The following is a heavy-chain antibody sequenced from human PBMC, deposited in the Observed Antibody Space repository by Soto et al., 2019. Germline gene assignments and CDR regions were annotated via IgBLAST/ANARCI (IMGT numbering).Heavy chain of an antibody. CDR3: ARHGYNYGGGYFDY. D-gene: IGHD5-18*01. CDR2: IYSGGST. V-gene: IGHV3-66*04. CDR1: GVTVSSNY. J-gene: IGHJ4*02. Sequence: EVQLVESGGGLVQPGGSLRLSCAASGVTVSSNYMSWVRQAPGKGLEWVSVIYSGGSTYYADSVKGRSKNTLYLQMNSLRAEDTAVYYCARHGYNYGGGYFDYWGQGTLVTVSS.